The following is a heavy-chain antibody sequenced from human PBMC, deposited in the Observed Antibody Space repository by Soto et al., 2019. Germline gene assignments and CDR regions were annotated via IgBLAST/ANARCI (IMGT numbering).Heavy chain of an antibody. D-gene: IGHD3-22*01. Sequence: DSVKGRFTIARDNSKITLYLQMNSLRAEDTAVYYCARDPHLYESSGYYYDYWGQVTLVTVSS. CDR3: ARDPHLYESSGYYYDY. J-gene: IGHJ4*02. V-gene: IGHV3-30*01.